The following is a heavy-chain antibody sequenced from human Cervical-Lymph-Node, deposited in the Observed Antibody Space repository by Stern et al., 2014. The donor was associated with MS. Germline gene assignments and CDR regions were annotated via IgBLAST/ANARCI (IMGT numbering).Heavy chain of an antibody. J-gene: IGHJ6*02. CDR3: ARMVGATGYYYDVDV. CDR2: IDWTNDK. D-gene: IGHD1-26*01. Sequence: QVTLRESGPAVVKLTQTLTLTCTFSGFSLSSDGMCVTWIRQPPGKALEWLALIDWTNDKYYNTSLKTRLTISKDTPKNQVVLTMTNIDPMDTATYYCARMVGATGYYYDVDVWGQGTTVTVSS. CDR1: GFSLSSDGMC. V-gene: IGHV2-70*01.